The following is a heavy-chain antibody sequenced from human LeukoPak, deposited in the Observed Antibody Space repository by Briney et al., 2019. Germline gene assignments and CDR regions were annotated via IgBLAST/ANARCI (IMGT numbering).Heavy chain of an antibody. Sequence: SETLSLTCAVYGGSFSGYYWSWIRQPPGKGLEWISEINHSGSTNYNPSLKSRVNISVDTSKNQCSLKLSSVTAAVTAVYYCARASGWLIYNWFDPWGQGTLVTVSS. D-gene: IGHD3-10*01. CDR1: GGSFSGYY. CDR2: INHSGST. CDR3: ARASGWLIYNWFDP. V-gene: IGHV4-34*01. J-gene: IGHJ5*02.